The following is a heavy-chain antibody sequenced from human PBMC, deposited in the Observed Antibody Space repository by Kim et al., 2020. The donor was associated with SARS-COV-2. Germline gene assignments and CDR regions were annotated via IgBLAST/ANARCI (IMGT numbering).Heavy chain of an antibody. J-gene: IGHJ4*02. CDR1: GGSISSSSYY. V-gene: IGHV4-39*07. Sequence: SETLSLTCTVSGGSISSSSYYWGWIRQPPGKGLEWIVSIYYSGSTYYNPSLKSRVTISVDTSKNQFSLKLSSGTAADTAVYYCARVLVVPAARYADYWGQGTLVTVS. CDR2: IYYSGST. D-gene: IGHD2-2*01. CDR3: ARVLVVPAARYADY.